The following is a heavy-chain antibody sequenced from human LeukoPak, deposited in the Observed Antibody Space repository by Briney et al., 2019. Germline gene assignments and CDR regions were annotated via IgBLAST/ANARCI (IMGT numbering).Heavy chain of an antibody. Sequence: GGSLRLSCAASGFTFSSNAMSWVRQALGEGLEWVSAIRGSGVSTYYADSVKGRSTISRDNSKNTLYLQMNSMRADDTAVYYCATDILSGYSSSWYIFQHWGQGTLVTVSS. D-gene: IGHD6-13*01. CDR2: IRGSGVST. CDR1: GFTFSSNA. CDR3: ATDILSGYSSSWYIFQH. J-gene: IGHJ1*01. V-gene: IGHV3-23*01.